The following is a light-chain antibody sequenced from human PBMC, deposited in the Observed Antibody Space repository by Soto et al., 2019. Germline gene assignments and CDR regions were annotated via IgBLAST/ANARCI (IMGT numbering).Light chain of an antibody. Sequence: QSVLTQPPSVSGAPGQRVTISCTGSSSNIGAGFDVNWYQHLPGTAPKLLIYGNTNRPSGVPDRFSGSKSGTSASLAITGLQAEDEADYYCQSYDSSLSGPIFGGGIKLTVL. CDR1: SSNIGAGFD. CDR3: QSYDSSLSGPI. V-gene: IGLV1-40*01. J-gene: IGLJ2*01. CDR2: GNT.